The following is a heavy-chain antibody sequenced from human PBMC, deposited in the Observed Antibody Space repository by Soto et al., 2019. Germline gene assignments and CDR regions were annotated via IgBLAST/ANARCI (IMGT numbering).Heavy chain of an antibody. Sequence: QVQLVQSGAEVKKSGSSVKVFCKASGGTFSSHAINWVRQAPGQGLEWMGGILPIFGTPNYAQKLQGRVTLTADESTHPVYLEQSSLRSEDTAVVYCSSSRITVFGVPPMATHSYYGMDVWGQGTTVTVSS. CDR3: SSSRITVFGVPPMATHSYYGMDV. V-gene: IGHV1-69*01. D-gene: IGHD3-3*01. CDR1: GGTFSSHA. CDR2: ILPIFGTP. J-gene: IGHJ6*02.